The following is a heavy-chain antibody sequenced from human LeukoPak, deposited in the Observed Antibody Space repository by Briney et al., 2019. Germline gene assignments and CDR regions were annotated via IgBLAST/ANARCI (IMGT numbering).Heavy chain of an antibody. CDR2: VNWNGGST. Sequence: GSLRLSCAASGFTFDDYGMSWVRQAPGKGLGGVSGVNWNGGSTGYADSVKGRFTISRDNAKNSLYLQMNSLRAEDTALYYCARGRYYHDTSGYYSLDYWGQGTLVTVSS. D-gene: IGHD3-22*01. CDR3: ARGRYYHDTSGYYSLDY. CDR1: GFTFDDYG. J-gene: IGHJ4*02. V-gene: IGHV3-20*04.